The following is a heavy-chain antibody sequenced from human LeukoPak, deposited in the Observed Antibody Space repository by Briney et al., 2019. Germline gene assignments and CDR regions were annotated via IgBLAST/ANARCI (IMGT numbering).Heavy chain of an antibody. CDR1: GGSISSYY. CDR3: ARGHGYSYGYDYYYHGMDV. V-gene: IGHV4-4*07. D-gene: IGHD5-18*01. CDR2: IYTSGST. Sequence: PSETLSLTCTVSGGSISSYYWSWIRQPAGKGLEWIGRIYTSGSTNYNPSLKSRVTISVDTSKNQFSLRLNSVTAADTAVYYCARGHGYSYGYDYYYHGMDVWGQGTTVTVSS. J-gene: IGHJ6*02.